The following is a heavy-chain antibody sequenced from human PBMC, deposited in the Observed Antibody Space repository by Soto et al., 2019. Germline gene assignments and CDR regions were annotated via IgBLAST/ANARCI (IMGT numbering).Heavy chain of an antibody. Sequence: QVQLVQSGAEVKKPGASVKVSCKASGYTFTNYGITWVRQAPGQGLEWMGWISTYKKDTDYAQKLQVRVTMTTDTSTSTAYMELRSLGSDDTAVYYCARSDSGIYRAWGQGTLVIVSS. CDR3: ARSDSGIYRA. CDR2: ISTYKKDT. D-gene: IGHD1-26*01. V-gene: IGHV1-18*01. J-gene: IGHJ5*02. CDR1: GYTFTNYG.